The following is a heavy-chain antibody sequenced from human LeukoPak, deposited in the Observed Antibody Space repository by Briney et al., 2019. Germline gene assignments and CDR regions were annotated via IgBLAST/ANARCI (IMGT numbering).Heavy chain of an antibody. CDR3: ARDGDGLIFPTDS. Sequence: GGSLRLSCAASGFTFRNVWMSWVRQAPGKGLEWVADIKEDASKIYYLASVKGRFTISSDNAKSSLYLQMHSLRAEDTAVYYCARDGDGLIFPTDSRGQGTLVTVSS. D-gene: IGHD2-21*01. CDR2: IKEDASKI. J-gene: IGHJ4*02. CDR1: GFTFRNVW. V-gene: IGHV3-7*01.